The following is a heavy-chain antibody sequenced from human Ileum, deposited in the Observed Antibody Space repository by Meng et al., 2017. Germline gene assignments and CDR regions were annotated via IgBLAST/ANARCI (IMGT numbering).Heavy chain of an antibody. Sequence: GESLKISCAASGFTFNDYAMHWVRQAPGKGLEWVSLISWNGGISYYADSVKSRFTISRDNSKNSLYLEMNNLRAEDSALYYCVRDGWVARAWTPSGDWYVDLWGRGTVVTVSS. D-gene: IGHD3/OR15-3a*01. CDR3: VRDGWVARAWTPSGDWYVDL. J-gene: IGHJ2*01. V-gene: IGHV3-43D*03. CDR2: ISWNGGIS. CDR1: GFTFNDYA.